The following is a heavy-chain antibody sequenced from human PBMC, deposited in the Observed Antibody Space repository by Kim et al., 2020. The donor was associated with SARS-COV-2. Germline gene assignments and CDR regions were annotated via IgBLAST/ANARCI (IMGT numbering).Heavy chain of an antibody. CDR3: ARDRGRGGTGYFDY. CDR1: GGSISSYY. D-gene: IGHD3-10*01. Sequence: SETLSLTCTVSGGSISSYYWSWILQPPGKGLEWIGYIYDTGSTSYNPSLKSRVTISVDTSKNQFSLKLSSVTGADTAVYYCARDRGRGGTGYFDYWGQGT. J-gene: IGHJ4*02. V-gene: IGHV4-59*01. CDR2: IYDTGST.